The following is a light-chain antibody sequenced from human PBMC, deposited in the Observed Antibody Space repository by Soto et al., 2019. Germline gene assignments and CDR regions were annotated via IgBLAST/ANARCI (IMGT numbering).Light chain of an antibody. CDR2: DVS. CDR3: QDRGVWDPLT. CDR1: QGVGSS. J-gene: IGKJ4*01. Sequence: EIVLTQSPATLSLSPGERATLSCRASQGVGSSLAWYQQKPGQAPKLLIYDVSNRATGIPARFSGSGSGTDFTLTISSLEPEDFAVYYCQDRGVWDPLTFGGGTKVEI. V-gene: IGKV3-11*01.